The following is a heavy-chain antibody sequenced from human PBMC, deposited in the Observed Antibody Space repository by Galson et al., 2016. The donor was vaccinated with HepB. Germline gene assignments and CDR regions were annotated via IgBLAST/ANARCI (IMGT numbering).Heavy chain of an antibody. Sequence: SLRLSCAASGFTFSSYAMHWVRQAPGKGLAWVAVISYDGRNKYYTDSVKGRFTISRDNSKNKLYLQMNSLKAEDTAVYYCARDRGGGSGSYYNYYYFDYWGQGTLVTVSS. CDR2: ISYDGRNK. V-gene: IGHV3-30*04. D-gene: IGHD3-10*01. J-gene: IGHJ4*02. CDR1: GFTFSSYA. CDR3: ARDRGGGSGSYYNYYYFDY.